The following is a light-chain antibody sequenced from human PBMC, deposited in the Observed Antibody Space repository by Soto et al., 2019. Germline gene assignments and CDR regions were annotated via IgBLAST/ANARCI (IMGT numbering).Light chain of an antibody. CDR2: DVS. J-gene: IGLJ1*01. Sequence: QSVLTQPASVSGSPGQSITISCTGTSSDVGGYNYVSWYQQHPGKAPKLMIYDVSNRPSGVSNRFSGSKSGNTASLTISGLQAEDEADYYCSSYTSSSPSFGTGTKVTLL. V-gene: IGLV2-14*01. CDR3: SSYTSSSPS. CDR1: SSDVGGYNY.